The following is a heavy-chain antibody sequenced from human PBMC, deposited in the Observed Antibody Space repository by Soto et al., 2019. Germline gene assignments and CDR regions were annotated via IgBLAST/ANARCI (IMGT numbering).Heavy chain of an antibody. J-gene: IGHJ6*02. CDR2: IYTSGST. V-gene: IGHV4-4*07. CDR3: AREQRDYYYYGMDV. CDR1: GLSVSIYY. Sequence: PATLPLTCPVSGLSVSIYYLILLRHPAGKGLEWIGRIYTSGSTNYNPSLKSRVTMSVDTSKNQFSLKLSSVTAADTAVYYCAREQRDYYYYGMDVWGQGTTVTVSS.